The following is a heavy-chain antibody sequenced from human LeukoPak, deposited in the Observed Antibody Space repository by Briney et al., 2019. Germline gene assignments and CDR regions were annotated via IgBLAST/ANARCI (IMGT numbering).Heavy chain of an antibody. Sequence: MGTINPSGGSTTFAQKFQGRVTMTRDTSTSTLYMELSSLESDGTAVYFCARAVAAGRRFDYWGQGTLAIVSS. CDR2: INPSGGST. D-gene: IGHD6-13*01. CDR3: ARAVAAGRRFDY. J-gene: IGHJ4*02. V-gene: IGHV1-46*01.